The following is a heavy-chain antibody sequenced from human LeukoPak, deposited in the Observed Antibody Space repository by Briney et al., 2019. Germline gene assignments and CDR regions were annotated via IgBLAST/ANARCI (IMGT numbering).Heavy chain of an antibody. CDR3: ARDRGGSGTSCYDY. CDR2: INPNSGGT. D-gene: IGHD2-2*01. V-gene: IGHV1-2*06. CDR1: GYTFTGYY. J-gene: IGHJ4*02. Sequence: ASVKVSCKTSGYTFTGYYIHWVRQAPGQGLEWMGRINPNSGGTNYAQKFQGRVTMTRDTSISTAYMELSRLTSDDTAVYYCARDRGGSGTSCYDYWGQGTLGTVSS.